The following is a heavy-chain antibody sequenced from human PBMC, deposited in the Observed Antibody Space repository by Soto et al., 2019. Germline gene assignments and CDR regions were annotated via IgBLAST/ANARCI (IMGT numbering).Heavy chain of an antibody. CDR2: ISNSFSDGNT. V-gene: IGHV3-23*01. J-gene: IGHJ3*02. Sequence: LRLSCAASGFTFSNYAMNWVRQAPGKGLEWVSAISNSFSDGNTYHADSVNGRFTISRDNSKNTVFLRMNSLRAEDTAVYYCAKDSPYSASYKEDGFDIWGQGSLVTVSS. CDR3: AKDSPYSASYKEDGFDI. D-gene: IGHD1-26*01. CDR1: GFTFSNYA.